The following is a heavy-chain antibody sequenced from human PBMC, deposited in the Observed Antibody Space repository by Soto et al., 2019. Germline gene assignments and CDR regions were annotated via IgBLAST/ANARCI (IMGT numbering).Heavy chain of an antibody. CDR2: IYYSGST. CDR1: GGSINSYY. D-gene: IGHD1-26*01. V-gene: IGHV4-59*01. J-gene: IGHJ4*02. Sequence: SETLSLTCTVSGGSINSYYWIWIRQPPGKGLEWIGYIYYSGSTNYNPSLKSRATISVDTSKNQFTLKLSSVTAADTAVYYCARRYGGNFEYWGQGTLVTVSS. CDR3: ARRYGGNFEY.